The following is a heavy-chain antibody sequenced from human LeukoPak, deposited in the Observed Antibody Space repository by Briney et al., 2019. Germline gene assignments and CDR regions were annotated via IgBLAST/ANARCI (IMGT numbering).Heavy chain of an antibody. Sequence: GGSLRLSCAASGFTFSSYGMSWVRQAPGKGLEWVSAISGSGGSTYYADSVKGRFTISRDNSKNTLYLQMNSLRAEDTAVYYRAKGKGYYGSGSYFDYWGQGTLVTVSS. CDR2: ISGSGGST. V-gene: IGHV3-23*01. J-gene: IGHJ4*02. D-gene: IGHD3-10*01. CDR3: AKGKGYYGSGSYFDY. CDR1: GFTFSSYG.